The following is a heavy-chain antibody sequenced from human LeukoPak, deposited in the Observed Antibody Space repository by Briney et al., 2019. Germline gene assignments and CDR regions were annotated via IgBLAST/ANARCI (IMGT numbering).Heavy chain of an antibody. Sequence: GGSLRLSCAASGFTFSTYWMSWVRQAPGKGLEWVANIKQDGSEKYYVDSVKGRFTISRDNAKNTLYLQMNSLRAEDTAVYYCAREVRYCGGDCHDAFDIWGHGTMVTVSS. CDR3: AREVRYCGGDCHDAFDI. CDR2: IKQDGSEK. J-gene: IGHJ3*02. V-gene: IGHV3-7*05. CDR1: GFTFSTYW. D-gene: IGHD2-21*02.